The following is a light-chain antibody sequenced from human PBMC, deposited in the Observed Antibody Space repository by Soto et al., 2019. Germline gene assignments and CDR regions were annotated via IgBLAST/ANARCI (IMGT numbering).Light chain of an antibody. CDR3: QQYDNIPLT. J-gene: IGKJ4*01. V-gene: IGKV1-33*01. CDR2: DAT. CDR1: QDISDY. Sequence: DLQMTQSPASLSASVGDRATITCQASQDISDYLNWYQQKPGAAPKLLIHDATNLQAGVPSRFSGSGSGTEFTFTISSLEPEDVATYYCQQYDNIPLTVGGGTKVDIK.